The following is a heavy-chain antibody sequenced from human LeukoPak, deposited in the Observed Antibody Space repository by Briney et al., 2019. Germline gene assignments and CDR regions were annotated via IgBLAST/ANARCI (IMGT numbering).Heavy chain of an antibody. J-gene: IGHJ5*02. CDR2: ISGSGGST. Sequence: GGSLRLSCAASGFTFSSYAMSWVRQAPGKGLEWVSAISGSGGSTYYADSVKGRFTISRDNSKNTLYLQMNSLRAEDTVVYYCAKDDAGGNWFDPWGQGTLVTVSS. V-gene: IGHV3-23*01. D-gene: IGHD3-16*01. CDR3: AKDDAGGNWFDP. CDR1: GFTFSSYA.